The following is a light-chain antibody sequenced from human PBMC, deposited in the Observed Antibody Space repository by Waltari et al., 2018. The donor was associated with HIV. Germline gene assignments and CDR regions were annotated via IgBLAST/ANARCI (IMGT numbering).Light chain of an antibody. CDR1: SSDVGGYHY. CDR2: EVS. Sequence: QSALTQPASVSGSPGQSITISCPGTSSDVGGYHYVSWYQHHPGKAPKHLIYEVSNRPSGVSNRFSGSKSGNTASLIISGLQAEDEADFYCSSYTSSSTLAVFGGGTKLTVL. J-gene: IGLJ2*01. V-gene: IGLV2-14*01. CDR3: SSYTSSSTLAV.